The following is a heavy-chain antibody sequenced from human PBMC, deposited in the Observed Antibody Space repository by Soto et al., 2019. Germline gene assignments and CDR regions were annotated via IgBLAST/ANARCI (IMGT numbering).Heavy chain of an antibody. V-gene: IGHV1-69*13. CDR1: GGTFSSYA. Sequence: ASVKVSCKASGGTFSSYAISWVRQAPGQGLEWMGGIIPIFGTANYAQKFQGRVTITADESTSTAYMELSSLGSEDTAVYYCARVFSGTTGYYYGMDVWGQGTTVTVSS. J-gene: IGHJ6*02. CDR2: IIPIFGTA. D-gene: IGHD1-7*01. CDR3: ARVFSGTTGYYYGMDV.